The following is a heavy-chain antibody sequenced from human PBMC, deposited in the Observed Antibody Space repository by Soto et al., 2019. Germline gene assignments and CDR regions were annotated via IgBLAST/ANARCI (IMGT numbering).Heavy chain of an antibody. CDR2: VYNSGIT. J-gene: IGHJ5*02. V-gene: IGHV4-30-4*01. Sequence: SETLSLTCTVSGGSISSADYSWSWDRQSPGKGLEWIGHVYNSGITYYNPSLKSRVVISIDTSRNQFSLRLNSLTAADRAVYFCARGVTVFGLVSRFWFDPWGQGTVVTVSS. CDR1: GGSISSADYS. CDR3: ARGVTVFGLVSRFWFDP. D-gene: IGHD3-3*01.